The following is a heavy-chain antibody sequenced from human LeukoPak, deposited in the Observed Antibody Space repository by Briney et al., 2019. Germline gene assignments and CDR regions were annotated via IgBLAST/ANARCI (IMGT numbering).Heavy chain of an antibody. CDR1: GGSISGYY. D-gene: IGHD3-10*01. CDR3: ARQGTMVRPRMFDP. CDR2: IYYSGST. J-gene: IGHJ5*02. V-gene: IGHV4-39*01. Sequence: SETLSLTCTVSGGSISGYYWSWIRQPPGKGLEWIGSIYYSGSTYYNPSLKSRVTISVDTSKNQFSLKLSSVTAADTAVYYCARQGTMVRPRMFDPWGQGTLVTVSS.